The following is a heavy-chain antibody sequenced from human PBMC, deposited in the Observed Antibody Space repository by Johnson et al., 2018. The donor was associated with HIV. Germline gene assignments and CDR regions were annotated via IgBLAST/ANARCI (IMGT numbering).Heavy chain of an antibody. J-gene: IGHJ3*02. CDR3: AREVITMVQGVIGDDAFDI. V-gene: IGHV3-11*04. D-gene: IGHD3-10*01. Sequence: QVQLVESGGDLVQPGGSLRLSCAASGFTFSDYYMSWIRQAPGKGLEWVSYISSSGSTIYYADSVKGRFTISRDNAKNSLYLQMNSLRAEDTAVYYCAREVITMVQGVIGDDAFDIWGQGTMVTVSS. CDR1: GFTFSDYY. CDR2: ISSSGSTI.